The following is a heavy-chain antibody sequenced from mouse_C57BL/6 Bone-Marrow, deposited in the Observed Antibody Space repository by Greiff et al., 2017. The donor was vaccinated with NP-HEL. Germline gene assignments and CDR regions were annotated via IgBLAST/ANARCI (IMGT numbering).Heavy chain of an antibody. CDR1: GYAFSSYW. Sequence: VKLVESGAELVKPGASVKISCKASGYAFSSYWMNWVKQRPGKGLEWIGQIYPGDGDTKYNGKFKGQATLTADKSSSTAYMQLSSLTSEDSAVYFGARYYGSSYYFDYWGQGTTLTVSS. J-gene: IGHJ2*01. V-gene: IGHV1-80*01. D-gene: IGHD1-1*01. CDR3: ARYYGSSYYFDY. CDR2: IYPGDGDT.